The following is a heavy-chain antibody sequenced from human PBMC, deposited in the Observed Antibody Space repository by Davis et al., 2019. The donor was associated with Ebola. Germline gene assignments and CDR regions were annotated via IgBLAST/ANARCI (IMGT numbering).Heavy chain of an antibody. CDR1: GFVFSDFS. V-gene: IGHV3-48*02. J-gene: IGHJ4*02. CDR2: ITKGSDAI. CDR3: ARDHFFAFDF. Sequence: PWGSLRLSCAASGFVFSDFSMNWVRQAPGKGLEWITYITKGSDAIHYADSVKGRSTVSRDNAKNSVFLQMSSLRDEDSAVYYCARDHFFAFDFWSQGVHVSVSS. D-gene: IGHD3/OR15-3a*01.